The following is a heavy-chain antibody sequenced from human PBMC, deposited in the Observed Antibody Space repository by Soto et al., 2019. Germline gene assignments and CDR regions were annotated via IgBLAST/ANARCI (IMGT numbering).Heavy chain of an antibody. CDR3: VTLQFSRWFY. CDR2: TKHKAASYTT. J-gene: IGHJ4*02. CDR1: GFTLSDHF. Sequence: GESLKISCAASGFTLSDHFMEWVRQAPGKGLEWVGRTKHKAASYTTDYAASVNGRFTISRDDSKNSLYLQMNSLKTEDTAMYYCVTLQFSRWFYWGLGTLVTVSS. D-gene: IGHD4-4*01. V-gene: IGHV3-72*01.